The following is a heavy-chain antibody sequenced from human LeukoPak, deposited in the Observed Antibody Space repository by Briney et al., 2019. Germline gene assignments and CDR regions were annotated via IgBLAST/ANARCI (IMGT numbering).Heavy chain of an antibody. J-gene: IGHJ3*02. D-gene: IGHD3-10*01. CDR2: IKPDGSEK. CDR1: GFTFSSYW. CDR3: ARGDFHGSGSYYHDAFDI. Sequence: PGGSLRLSCAASGFTFSSYWMSWVRQAPGKGLEWVANIKPDGSEKHYVDSVKGRLTITRDNAKNSLFLQMNSLRAEDTAVYYCARGDFHGSGSYYHDAFDIWGQGTMVTVSS. V-gene: IGHV3-7*03.